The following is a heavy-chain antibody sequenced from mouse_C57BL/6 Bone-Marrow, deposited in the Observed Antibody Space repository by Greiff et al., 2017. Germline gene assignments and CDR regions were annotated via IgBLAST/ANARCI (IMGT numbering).Heavy chain of an antibody. CDR2: ISSGGSYT. CDR1: GFTFSSYG. D-gene: IGHD1-1*01. CDR3: ARRNYGSSGYFDV. V-gene: IGHV5-6*02. J-gene: IGHJ1*03. Sequence: QVESGGDLVKPGGSLKLSCAASGFTFSSYGMSWVRQTPDKRLEWVATISSGGSYTYYPDSVKGRFTISRDNAKNTLYLQMSSLKSEDTAMYYCARRNYGSSGYFDVWGTGTTVTVSS.